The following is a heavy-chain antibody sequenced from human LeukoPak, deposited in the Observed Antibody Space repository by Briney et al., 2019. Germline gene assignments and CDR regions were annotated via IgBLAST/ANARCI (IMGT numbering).Heavy chain of an antibody. J-gene: IGHJ5*02. V-gene: IGHV3-21*01. CDR3: AREKKSNITMVRGVKGGWFDP. Sequence: GGSLRLSCAASGFTFSSYSMNWVRQAPGKGLEWVSSISSSSSYIYYADSAKGRFTISRDNAKNSLYLQMNSLRAEDTAVYYCAREKKSNITMVRGVKGGWFDPWGQGTLVTVSS. CDR2: ISSSSSYI. D-gene: IGHD3-10*01. CDR1: GFTFSSYS.